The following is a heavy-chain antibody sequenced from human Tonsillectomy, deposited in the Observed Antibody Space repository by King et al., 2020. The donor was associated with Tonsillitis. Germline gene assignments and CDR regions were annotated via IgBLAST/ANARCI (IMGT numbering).Heavy chain of an antibody. D-gene: IGHD5-18*01. CDR2: IYYSGST. Sequence: QLQESGPGLVKPSETLSLTSTVSGGSISSYYWSWIRQPPGKGLEWIGYIYYSGSTNYNPSLKSRVTISVDTSKNQFSLKLSSVTAADTAVYYCARGGPWIQLWSGAFDIWGQGTMVTVSS. CDR3: ARGGPWIQLWSGAFDI. J-gene: IGHJ3*02. V-gene: IGHV4-59*01. CDR1: GGSISSYY.